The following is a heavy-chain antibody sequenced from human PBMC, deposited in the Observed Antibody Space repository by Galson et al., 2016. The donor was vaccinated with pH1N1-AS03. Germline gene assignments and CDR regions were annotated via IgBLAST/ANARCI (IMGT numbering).Heavy chain of an antibody. CDR3: ASVTSAWPTVGAFGI. CDR2: IYSGGST. D-gene: IGHD4-23*01. J-gene: IGHJ3*02. Sequence: SLRLSCAVSGFTVSSKYMSWVRQAPEKGLEWVSSIYSGGSTYYTDSVKGRFTISRDDSKATLFLQMSSLRPEDPAVYYCASVTSAWPTVGAFGIWGQGTVVTVSS. CDR1: GFTVSSKY. V-gene: IGHV3-66*02.